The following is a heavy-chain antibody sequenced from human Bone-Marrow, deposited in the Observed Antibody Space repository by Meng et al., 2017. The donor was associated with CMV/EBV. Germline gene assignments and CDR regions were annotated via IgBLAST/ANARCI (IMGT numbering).Heavy chain of an antibody. J-gene: IGHJ5*02. Sequence: GESLISCKGSGYSFASYWIGWVRQMPGKGLEWMGIIYPGDSDTKYSPSFQGQVTFSAYKSVTTAYLQWNSLKASDTAMYYCARVGQLLWDWFDPWGQGTLVTVSS. V-gene: IGHV5-51*01. CDR1: GYSFASYW. CDR3: ARVGQLLWDWFDP. D-gene: IGHD2-2*01. CDR2: IYPGDSDT.